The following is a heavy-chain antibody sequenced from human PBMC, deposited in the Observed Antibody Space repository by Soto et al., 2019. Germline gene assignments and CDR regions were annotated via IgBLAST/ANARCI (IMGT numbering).Heavy chain of an antibody. D-gene: IGHD3-9*01. Sequence: SGPTLVNPTQTLTLTCTFSGFSLITSGMFVSWIRQPPGNALEWLALIDWDDDKYYSTSLKTRLTISKDTSKNQVVLTMTNMDPVDTATYYCARDSRYFDWLSPEAYYYGMDVWGQGTTVTVSS. CDR2: IDWDDDK. V-gene: IGHV2-70*01. CDR1: GFSLITSGMF. CDR3: ARDSRYFDWLSPEAYYYGMDV. J-gene: IGHJ6*02.